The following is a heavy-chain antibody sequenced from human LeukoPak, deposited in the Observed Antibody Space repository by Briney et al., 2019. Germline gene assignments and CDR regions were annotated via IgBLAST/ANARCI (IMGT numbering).Heavy chain of an antibody. Sequence: GESLRLSCAASGFTFNSYWMTWVRQAPGKGLEWVSYISSSSTIYYADSVKGRFTISRDNAKNSLYLQMNSLRAEDTAVYYCARTTTGVISAAFDIWGQGTMVTVSS. CDR3: ARTTTGVISAAFDI. J-gene: IGHJ3*02. CDR1: GFTFNSYW. V-gene: IGHV3-48*01. CDR2: ISSSSTI. D-gene: IGHD4-17*01.